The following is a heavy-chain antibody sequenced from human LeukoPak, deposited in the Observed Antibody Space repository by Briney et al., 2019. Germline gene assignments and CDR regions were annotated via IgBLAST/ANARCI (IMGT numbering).Heavy chain of an antibody. CDR1: GIPLSRYD. CDR2: IGTGGST. Sequence: GGSLRLSCAASGIPLSRYDMHWVRQATGKGLEWVSGIGTGGSTYYADSVKGRFTISRDNSKNTLYILMNSLRAEDTAVYYCARSRGYSNGFDYWGQGTLVTVSS. D-gene: IGHD5-18*01. CDR3: ARSRGYSNGFDY. J-gene: IGHJ4*02. V-gene: IGHV3-13*04.